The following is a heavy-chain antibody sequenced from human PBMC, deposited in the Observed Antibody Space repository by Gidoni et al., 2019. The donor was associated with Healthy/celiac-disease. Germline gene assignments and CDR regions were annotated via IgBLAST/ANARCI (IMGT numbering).Heavy chain of an antibody. J-gene: IGHJ6*02. Sequence: QLQLQESGPGLVKPSETLSLTCTVSGGSISSSSYYWGWIRQPPGKGLEWIGSIYYSGSTYYNPSLKSRVTISVDTSKNQFSLKLSSVTAADTAVYYCARVDTAMVTPGEYYYYYYGMDVWGQGTTVTVSS. CDR2: IYYSGST. CDR1: GGSISSSSYY. CDR3: ARVDTAMVTPGEYYYYYYGMDV. D-gene: IGHD5-18*01. V-gene: IGHV4-39*01.